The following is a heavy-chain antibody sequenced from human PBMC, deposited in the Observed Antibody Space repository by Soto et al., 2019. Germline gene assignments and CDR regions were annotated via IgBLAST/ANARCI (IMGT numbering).Heavy chain of an antibody. CDR2: IYYSGST. D-gene: IGHD5-12*01. J-gene: IGHJ4*02. Sequence: SETLSLTCTVSGGSISSYYWSWIRQPPGKGLEWIGYIYYSGSTNYNPSLKSRVTISVDTSKNQFSLKLSSVTAADTAVYYCARGRRDIVATILDYWGQGTLVTVSS. CDR3: ARGRRDIVATILDY. V-gene: IGHV4-59*01. CDR1: GGSISSYY.